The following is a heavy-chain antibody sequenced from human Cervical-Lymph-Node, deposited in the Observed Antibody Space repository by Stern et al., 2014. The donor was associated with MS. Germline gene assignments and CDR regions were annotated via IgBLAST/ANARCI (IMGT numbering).Heavy chain of an antibody. CDR2: ISYDGSDK. J-gene: IGHJ3*02. V-gene: IGHV3-30*03. CDR1: GFTYSSYG. Sequence: VQLVESGGGVVQPGRSLRLSCAASGFTYSSYGMHWVRQAPGKGLEWVTVISYDGSDKYYADSVKGRFTVSRDNSKNSLYLQMNRLRAEDTAVYYCARDLSSASFSGGVDIWGQGTMVTVSS. D-gene: IGHD2-8*02. CDR3: ARDLSSASFSGGVDI.